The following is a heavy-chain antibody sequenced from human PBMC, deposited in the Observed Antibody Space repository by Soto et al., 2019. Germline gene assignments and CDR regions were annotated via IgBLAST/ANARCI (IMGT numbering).Heavy chain of an antibody. CDR2: IYHTGST. J-gene: IGHJ4*02. V-gene: IGHV4-59*12. D-gene: IGHD1-1*01. CDR3: ARATGTLRSRNCDY. CDR1: GDSISNYY. Sequence: PSETLSLTCTVSGDSISNYYWTWIRQPPGKGLEWIGSIYHTGSTYYSKSLRSRLTMSVDTSKSQFSLRLSSVTAADTAVYYCARATGTLRSRNCDYWGQGSLVTVSS.